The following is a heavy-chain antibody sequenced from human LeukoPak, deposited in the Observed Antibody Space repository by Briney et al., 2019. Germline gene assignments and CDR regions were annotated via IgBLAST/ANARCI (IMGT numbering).Heavy chain of an antibody. Sequence: ASVKVSCKASGYTFTSYDINWVRQATGQGLEWMGWMNPNSRNTGYAQKFQGRVTITRNTSISTAYMELSSLRSEDTAVYYCARGRGSSGWYDHDYWGQGTLVTVSS. CDR3: ARGRGSSGWYDHDY. D-gene: IGHD6-19*01. V-gene: IGHV1-8*03. J-gene: IGHJ4*02. CDR2: MNPNSRNT. CDR1: GYTFTSYD.